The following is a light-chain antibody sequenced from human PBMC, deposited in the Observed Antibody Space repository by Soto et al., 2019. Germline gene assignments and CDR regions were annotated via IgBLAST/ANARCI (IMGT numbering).Light chain of an antibody. CDR1: SSNIGRNS. CDR2: GNN. Sequence: QSRLTQAPSLSATPGQRVTITCCGSSSNIGRNSVNWYRHLPGTAPKLLTHGNNHRPSGVPDRFSGSKSGTSASLAISGLQPEDEADYCCAAWDDSLNEYVFGDGTKATV. V-gene: IGLV1-44*01. CDR3: AAWDDSLNEYV. J-gene: IGLJ1*01.